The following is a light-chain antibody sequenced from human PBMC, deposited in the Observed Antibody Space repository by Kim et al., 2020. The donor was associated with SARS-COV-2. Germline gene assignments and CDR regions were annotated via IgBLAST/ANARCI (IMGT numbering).Light chain of an antibody. CDR2: DVK. J-gene: IGLJ3*02. CDR1: SSEVGDFHD. Sequence: GQSVSVTGNGTSSEVGDFHDASWSQQHPVKAPTLILFDVKSRPSGVPDRFSGSKSGNTDSLTVSGLQAEDEADYYCSSSAGSNNLVFGGGTQLTVL. V-gene: IGLV2-8*01. CDR3: SSSAGSNNLV.